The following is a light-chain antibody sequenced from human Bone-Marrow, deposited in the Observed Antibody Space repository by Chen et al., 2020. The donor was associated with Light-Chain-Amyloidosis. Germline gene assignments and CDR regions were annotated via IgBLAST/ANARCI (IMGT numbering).Light chain of an antibody. Sequence: FLLTQPHSVSGSPGHTVTISCTRTTGSIATIYVQWYQQRPGSSPTTVIYEDNQRPSGVPDRFSGSIDRSSNSASLTISGLKTEDEADYYCQSYDDFNQIFGGGTKLTVL. V-gene: IGLV6-57*01. CDR1: TGSIATIY. J-gene: IGLJ2*01. CDR2: EDN. CDR3: QSYDDFNQI.